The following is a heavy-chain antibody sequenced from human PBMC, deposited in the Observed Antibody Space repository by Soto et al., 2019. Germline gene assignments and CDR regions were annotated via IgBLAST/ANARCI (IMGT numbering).Heavy chain of an antibody. CDR3: ARHGVGDIWTGQPDY. J-gene: IGHJ4*02. V-gene: IGHV5-51*01. D-gene: IGHD3-9*01. Sequence: EVQLVQSGAAVKKPGESLKISCKGSGYSFNSYWIGWVRQMPRKGLEWMGIIYPGDSDTRYSPSFQGQVTISADQAISTAYLQWSSLKASDTAMYYCARHGVGDIWTGQPDYWGQGTLVSVSS. CDR2: IYPGDSDT. CDR1: GYSFNSYW.